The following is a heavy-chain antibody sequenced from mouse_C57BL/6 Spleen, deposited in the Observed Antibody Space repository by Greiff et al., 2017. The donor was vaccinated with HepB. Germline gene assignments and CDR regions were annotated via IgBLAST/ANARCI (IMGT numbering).Heavy chain of an antibody. D-gene: IGHD3-2*02. CDR1: GYTFTDHT. J-gene: IGHJ2*01. CDR2: IYPRDGST. CDR3: ARRVDSSGYNY. V-gene: IGHV1-78*01. Sequence: QVQLQQSDAELVKPGDSVKISCKVSGYTFTDHTIHWMKQRPEQGLEWIGYIYPRDGSTKNNAKFKGKATSTADKSSSTAYMKLNSLTSEDSAVYFCARRVDSSGYNYWGQGTTLTVSS.